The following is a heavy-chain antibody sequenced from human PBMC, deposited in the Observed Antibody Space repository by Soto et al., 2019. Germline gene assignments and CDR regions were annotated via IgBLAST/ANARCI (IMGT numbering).Heavy chain of an antibody. CDR1: GYTFTGYY. CDR2: INPNSGGT. J-gene: IGHJ6*02. CDR3: ARGSWYYYGMDV. V-gene: IGHV1-2*02. Sequence: ASVNVSCKSSGYTFTGYYIHWVREAPGQGLEWMGWINPNSGGTNYAQKFQGRVTMTRDTSISTAYMELSRLRSDDTAVYYCARGSWYYYGMDVWGQGTTVTVSS. D-gene: IGHD2-15*01.